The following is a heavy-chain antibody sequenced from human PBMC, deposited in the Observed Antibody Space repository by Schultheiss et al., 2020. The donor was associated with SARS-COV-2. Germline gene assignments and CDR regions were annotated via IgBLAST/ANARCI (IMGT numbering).Heavy chain of an antibody. Sequence: GGSLRLSCAASGFTFSSYSMNWVRQAPGKGLEWVSSISSSSSYIYYADSVKGRFTISRDNAKNSLYLQMNSLRAEDTAVYYCARGSRRLLNPDSYFDYWGQGTLVTVSS. CDR2: ISSSSSYI. V-gene: IGHV3-21*01. CDR1: GFTFSSYS. CDR3: ARGSRRLLNPDSYFDY. J-gene: IGHJ4*02. D-gene: IGHD2/OR15-2a*01.